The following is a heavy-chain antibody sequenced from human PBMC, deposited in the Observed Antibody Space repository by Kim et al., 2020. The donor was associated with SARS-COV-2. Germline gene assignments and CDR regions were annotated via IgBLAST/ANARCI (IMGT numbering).Heavy chain of an antibody. D-gene: IGHD2-21*01. CDR3: ARYSIGSRPFDY. V-gene: IGHV3-7*01. CDR1: GLSFSTSW. CDR2: IREDGSAQ. Sequence: GGSLRLFCAASGLSFSTSWMGWVRQAPGKGLEWAASIREDGSAQFYLDSVKGRFTTSRDNAQTSVSLQMNTLRAEDTAVYYCARYSIGSRPFDYWGQG. J-gene: IGHJ4*02.